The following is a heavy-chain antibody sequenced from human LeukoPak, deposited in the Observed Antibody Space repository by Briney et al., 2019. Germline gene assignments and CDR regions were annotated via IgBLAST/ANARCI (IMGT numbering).Heavy chain of an antibody. CDR2: IYTSGST. D-gene: IGHD6-13*01. V-gene: IGHV4-4*07. CDR1: GGSISSYY. J-gene: IGHJ4*02. Sequence: SETLSLTCTVSGGSISSYYWSWIRQPAGKGLEWIGRIYTSGSTNYNPSLKSRVTISVDTSKNQFSLKLSSVTAADTAVYYCARDRVSSSSSDYWGQGTLVTVSS. CDR3: ARDRVSSSSSDY.